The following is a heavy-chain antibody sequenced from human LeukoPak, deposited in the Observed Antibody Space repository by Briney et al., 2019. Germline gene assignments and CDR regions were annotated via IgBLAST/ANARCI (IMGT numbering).Heavy chain of an antibody. Sequence: SETLSLTCTVSGGSISSYYWSWIRQPPGKGLEWIGYIYYTGSTNHNPSLKSRVTISVDTSKNQFSLKLSSVTAADTAVYYCARNLVPDYWGQGILVTVSS. CDR2: IYYTGST. V-gene: IGHV4-59*01. D-gene: IGHD3-16*02. CDR1: GGSISSYY. CDR3: ARNLVPDY. J-gene: IGHJ4*02.